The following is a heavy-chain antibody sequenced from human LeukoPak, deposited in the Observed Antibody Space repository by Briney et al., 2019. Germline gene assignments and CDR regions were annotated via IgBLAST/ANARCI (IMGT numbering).Heavy chain of an antibody. CDR2: IHYSGST. CDR3: ARVEEGYGSGRRENYYYYYMDV. J-gene: IGHJ6*03. CDR1: GGSISNYY. V-gene: IGHV4-59*01. Sequence: SETLSLTCTVSGGSISNYYWSWIRQPPGKGLEWIGYIHYSGSTNYNSSLKSRVTISVDTSKNQFSLKLSSVTAADTAVYYCARVEEGYGSGRRENYYYYYMDVWGKGTTVTISS. D-gene: IGHD3-10*01.